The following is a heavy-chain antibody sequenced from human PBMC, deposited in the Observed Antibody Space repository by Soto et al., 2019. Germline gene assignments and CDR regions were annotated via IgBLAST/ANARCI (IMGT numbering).Heavy chain of an antibody. J-gene: IGHJ4*02. CDR2: ISAYNGNT. CDR1: GYTFTSYG. V-gene: IGHV1-18*01. CDR3: ARDLSREYCTNGVCPLDY. Sequence: ASVKVSCKASGYTFTSYGISWVRQAPGQGLEWMGWISAYNGNTNYAQKLQGRVTMTTDTSTSTAYMELRSLRSDDTAVYYCARDLSREYCTNGVCPLDYWGQGTLVTVSS. D-gene: IGHD2-8*01.